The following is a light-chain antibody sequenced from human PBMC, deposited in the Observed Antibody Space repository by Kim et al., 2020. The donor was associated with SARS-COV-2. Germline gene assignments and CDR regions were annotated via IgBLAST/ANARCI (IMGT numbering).Light chain of an antibody. J-gene: IGKJ1*01. CDR1: QSISSL. Sequence: SVGDRVTITCRASQSISSLLAWYQQKPGKAPNLLIYKASTLESGVPSRFSGSGSGTEFTLTISSLQPDDFATYYCQQYNSSPWTFGQGTKVDIK. CDR2: KAS. V-gene: IGKV1-5*03. CDR3: QQYNSSPWT.